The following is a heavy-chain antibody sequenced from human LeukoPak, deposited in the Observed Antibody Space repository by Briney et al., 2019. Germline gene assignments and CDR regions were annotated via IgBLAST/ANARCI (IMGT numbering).Heavy chain of an antibody. D-gene: IGHD5-24*01. Sequence: PGGSLRLSCAASGFTFSDYYMSWIRQAPGKGLEWVSYISSSGSTIYYADSVKGRFTISRDNAKNSLYLQMNSLRAEDTAVYYCARDRWLQFRYYYMDVWGKGTTVTVSS. CDR2: ISSSGSTI. CDR1: GFTFSDYY. V-gene: IGHV3-11*04. CDR3: ARDRWLQFRYYYMDV. J-gene: IGHJ6*03.